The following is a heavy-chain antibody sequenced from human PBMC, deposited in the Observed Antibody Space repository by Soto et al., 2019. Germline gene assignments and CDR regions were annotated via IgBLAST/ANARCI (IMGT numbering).Heavy chain of an antibody. CDR3: ARGDYDFWSGYYSLDY. CDR1: GYTFTGYY. CDR2: INPNSGGT. J-gene: IGHJ4*02. V-gene: IGHV1-2*04. Sequence: ASVKVSCKASGYTFTGYYMHWVRQAPGQGLEWMGWINPNSGGTNYAQKFQGWVTMTRDTSISTAYMELSRLRSDDTAVYYCARGDYDFWSGYYSLDYWGQGTLVTVSS. D-gene: IGHD3-3*01.